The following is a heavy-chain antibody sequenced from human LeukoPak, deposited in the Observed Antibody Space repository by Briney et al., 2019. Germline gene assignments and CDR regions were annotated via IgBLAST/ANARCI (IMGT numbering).Heavy chain of an antibody. CDR3: AREIPLGSSSSGGLDY. V-gene: IGHV4-34*01. CDR2: INHSGST. D-gene: IGHD6-6*01. Sequence: SETLSLTCAVYGGSFSGYYWSWIRQPPGKGLEWIEEINHSGSTNYNPSLKSRVTISVDTSKNQFSLKLSSVTAADTAVYYCAREIPLGSSSSGGLDYWGQGTLVTVSS. J-gene: IGHJ4*02. CDR1: GGSFSGYY.